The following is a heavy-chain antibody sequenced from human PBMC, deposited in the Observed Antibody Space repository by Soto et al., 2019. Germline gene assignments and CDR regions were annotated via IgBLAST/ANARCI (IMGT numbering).Heavy chain of an antibody. V-gene: IGHV4-30-4*01. CDR1: GGSISSGAYY. D-gene: IGHD4-17*01. CDR2: IYYSGST. CDR3: ARDNYGDTYYFDY. J-gene: IGHJ4*02. Sequence: LCGGSISSGAYYWSWVRPPPGKGLEWIGYIYYSGSTYYNPSLKSRVTISVDTSKNQFSLKLSSVTATDTAVYYCARDNYGDTYYFDYWGQGTLVTVSS.